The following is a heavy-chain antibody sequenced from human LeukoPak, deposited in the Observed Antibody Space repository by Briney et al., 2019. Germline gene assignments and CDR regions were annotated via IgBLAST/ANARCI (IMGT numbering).Heavy chain of an antibody. Sequence: GGSLRLSCAASGFTFSSYAMSWVRQAPGKGLEWVSAISGSCGSTYYADSVKGRFTISRDNSKNTLYLQMNSLRAEDTAVYYCAKGSIAARSSYWGQGTLVTVSS. CDR2: ISGSCGST. V-gene: IGHV3-23*01. J-gene: IGHJ4*02. CDR1: GFTFSSYA. CDR3: AKGSIAARSSY. D-gene: IGHD6-6*01.